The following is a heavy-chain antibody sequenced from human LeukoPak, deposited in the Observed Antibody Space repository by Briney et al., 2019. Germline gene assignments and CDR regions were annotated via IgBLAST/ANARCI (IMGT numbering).Heavy chain of an antibody. CDR1: GGSISSGDYY. J-gene: IGHJ6*03. Sequence: SQTLSPTCTVSGGSISSGDYYWTWIRQHPGKGLEWIGYIYYSGSSFYNPSLKSRVTMSVDTSKNQFSLKLSSVTAADTAVYYCARAPKGMTTVRYYYYYYMDVWGKGTTVTVSS. D-gene: IGHD4-11*01. V-gene: IGHV4-31*03. CDR2: IYYSGSS. CDR3: ARAPKGMTTVRYYYYYYMDV.